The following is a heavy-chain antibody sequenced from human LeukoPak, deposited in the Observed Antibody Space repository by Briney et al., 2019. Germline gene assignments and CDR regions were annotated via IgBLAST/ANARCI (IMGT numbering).Heavy chain of an antibody. CDR3: AREDGYCSGGNCYSYFDS. D-gene: IGHD2-15*01. Sequence: GGSLRLSCAASGFTFNSYWMNWVRQAPGKGLEWVANIKRDGSETYYVDSVKGRFTITRDNTRNSLFLQMYSLRAEDTAVYFCAREDGYCSGGNCYSYFDSWGQGTLVTVSS. CDR1: GFTFNSYW. J-gene: IGHJ4*02. CDR2: IKRDGSET. V-gene: IGHV3-7*01.